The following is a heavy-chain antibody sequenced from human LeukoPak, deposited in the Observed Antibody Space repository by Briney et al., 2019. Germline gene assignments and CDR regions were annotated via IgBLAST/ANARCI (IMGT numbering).Heavy chain of an antibody. CDR2: IWYDGSNK. V-gene: IGHV3-33*08. D-gene: IGHD3-22*01. CDR1: GFTFSTYG. Sequence: GGSLRLSCAGSGFTFSTYGMSWVRQAPGKGLEWVAVIWYDGSNKYYADSVKGRFTISRDNSKNTLYLQMNSLRAEDTAVYYCARERLANCYDSSGSLHWFDPWGQGTLVTVSS. J-gene: IGHJ5*02. CDR3: ARERLANCYDSSGSLHWFDP.